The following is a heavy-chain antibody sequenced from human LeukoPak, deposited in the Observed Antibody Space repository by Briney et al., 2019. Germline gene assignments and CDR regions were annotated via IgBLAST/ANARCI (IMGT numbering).Heavy chain of an antibody. J-gene: IGHJ4*02. V-gene: IGHV3-11*01. CDR1: GFTFSDYY. CDR3: ARYYYDSSGYYYFDY. D-gene: IGHD3-22*01. Sequence: GGPLRLSCAASGFTFSDYYMSWIRQAPGKGLEWVSYISSSGSTIYYADSVKGRFTISRDNAKNSLYLQMNSLRAEDTAVYYCARYYYDSSGYYYFDYWGQGTLVTVSS. CDR2: ISSSGSTI.